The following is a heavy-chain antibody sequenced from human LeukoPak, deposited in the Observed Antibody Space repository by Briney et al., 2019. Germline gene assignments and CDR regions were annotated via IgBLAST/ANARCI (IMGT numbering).Heavy chain of an antibody. CDR2: IKQDESEK. D-gene: IGHD3-10*01. CDR1: GFTFSDYS. Sequence: GGSLRLSCAASGFTFSDYSMSWVRQAPGKGPEWVANIKQDESEKYSVDSVKGRFTISRDNAKNSIYLQMKNLRADDTALYYCARLSAYYYGSYFYYYMDVWGKGTTVTVSS. CDR3: ARLSAYYYGSYFYYYMDV. J-gene: IGHJ6*03. V-gene: IGHV3-7*01.